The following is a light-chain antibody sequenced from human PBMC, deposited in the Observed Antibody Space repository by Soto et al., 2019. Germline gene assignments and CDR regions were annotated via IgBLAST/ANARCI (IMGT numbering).Light chain of an antibody. V-gene: IGKV3-20*01. J-gene: IGKJ4*01. CDR3: QQYGSSPLT. CDR2: GAS. Sequence: EIVLTQSPGTLSLSPGERATLSCRASQSVSSYLAWYQQKPGQAPRLLIYGASSRATGIPDRFSGSGSGTDFTLTISRLDPEDFAVYYCQQYGSSPLTFGGGTKVDIK. CDR1: QSVSSY.